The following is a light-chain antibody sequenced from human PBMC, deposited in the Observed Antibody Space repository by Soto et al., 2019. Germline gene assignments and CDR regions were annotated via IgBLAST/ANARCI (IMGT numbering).Light chain of an antibody. V-gene: IGLV2-14*01. CDR3: SWKTGGGTVVV. J-gene: IGLJ2*01. CDR2: DVS. Sequence: QSALTQPASVSGSPGQSITVSCTGTSSDVGGYNYVSWYQQHPGKAPKLMIYDVSNRPSGVSDRFSGSKSGNTASLTISGLRAGEGGGFFCSWKTGGGTVVVLGGGAKLT. CDR1: SSDVGGYNY.